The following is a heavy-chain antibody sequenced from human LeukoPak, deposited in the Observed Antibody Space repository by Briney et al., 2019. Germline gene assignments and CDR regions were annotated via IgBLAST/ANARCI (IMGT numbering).Heavy chain of an antibody. V-gene: IGHV1-69*13. CDR1: GGTFSSYA. CDR3: ARDHPGYSLDY. J-gene: IGHJ4*02. CDR2: IIPIFGTA. Sequence: GASVKVSCKASGGTFSSYAISWVRQAPGQGLEWMGGIIPIFGTANYAQKFQGRVTITADESTSTAYMELSSLRSEDSAVYYCARDHPGYSLDYWGQGTLVTVSS. D-gene: IGHD5-18*01.